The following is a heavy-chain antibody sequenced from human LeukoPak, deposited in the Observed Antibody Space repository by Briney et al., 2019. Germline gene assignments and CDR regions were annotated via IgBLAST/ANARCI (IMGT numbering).Heavy chain of an antibody. D-gene: IGHD2-2*01. CDR3: ARAYCSSTSCYWGFDY. V-gene: IGHV4-34*01. CDR2: INHSGNT. Sequence: ASETLSLTCAVYGGSFSAYYWTWVRQPPGKGLEWIGEINHSGNTNYNPSLKSRVTISVDTSKNQFSLNLSSVTAADTAVYYCARAYCSSTSCYWGFDYWGQGTLVTVSS. CDR1: GGSFSAYY. J-gene: IGHJ4*02.